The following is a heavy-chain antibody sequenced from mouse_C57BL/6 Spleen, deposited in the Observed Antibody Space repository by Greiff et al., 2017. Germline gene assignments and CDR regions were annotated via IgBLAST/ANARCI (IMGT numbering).Heavy chain of an antibody. CDR2: IDPEDGEP. CDR3: AGSDYSNPARFAY. V-gene: IGHV14-2*01. Sequence: EVQLQQSGAELVKPGASVKLSCTASGFNIKDYYMHWVKQRPEQGLEWIGRIDPEDGEPKYAPKFQGKATITADTSSNTAYLQLSSLTSEDTAVDYCAGSDYSNPARFAYWGQGTLVTVSA. CDR1: GFNIKDYY. D-gene: IGHD2-5*01. J-gene: IGHJ3*01.